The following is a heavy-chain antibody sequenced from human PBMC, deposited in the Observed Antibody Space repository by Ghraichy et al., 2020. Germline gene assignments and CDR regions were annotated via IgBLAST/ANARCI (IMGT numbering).Heavy chain of an antibody. V-gene: IGHV3-66*01. CDR1: GFTVSSNY. D-gene: IGHD3-10*01. J-gene: IGHJ3*02. CDR3: ARDRRITMVRGVGGNAFDI. Sequence: GESLNISCAASGFTVSSNYMSWVRQAPGKGLEWVSVIYSGGSTYYADSVKGRFTISRDNSKNTLYLQMNSLRAEDTAVYYCARDRRITMVRGVGGNAFDIWGQGTMVTVSS. CDR2: IYSGGST.